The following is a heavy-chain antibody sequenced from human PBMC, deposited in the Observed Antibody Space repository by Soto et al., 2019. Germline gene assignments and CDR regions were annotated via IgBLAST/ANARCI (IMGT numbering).Heavy chain of an antibody. V-gene: IGHV1-8*01. CDR1: GDTFTNSD. CDR2: MNPNSGNT. CDR3: ARDPGGTDFAEWTYYFDY. J-gene: IGHJ4*02. D-gene: IGHD3-3*01. Sequence: ASVKVSCKASGDTFTNSDIKWVRQATGQGLEWMGWMNPNSGNTGYAQKFQGRVTMTRNTSISTAYMELSSLRAEDTAVYYCARDPGGTDFAEWTYYFDYWGQGTLVTVSS.